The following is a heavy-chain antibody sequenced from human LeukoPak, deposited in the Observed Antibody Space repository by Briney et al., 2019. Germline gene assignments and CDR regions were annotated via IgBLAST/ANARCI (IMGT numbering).Heavy chain of an antibody. CDR3: ARGSGYGDSPVLH. J-gene: IGHJ4*02. CDR1: GYTFTDYY. Sequence: ASVKVSCKASGYTFTDYYMHWVRQAPGQGLEWMGRINPNSGGSNYAQEFQGRVTMTRDTSISTAYMELNRLRSDDTAVYYCARGSGYGDSPVLHWGQGTLVTVSS. CDR2: INPNSGGS. D-gene: IGHD4-17*01. V-gene: IGHV1-2*06.